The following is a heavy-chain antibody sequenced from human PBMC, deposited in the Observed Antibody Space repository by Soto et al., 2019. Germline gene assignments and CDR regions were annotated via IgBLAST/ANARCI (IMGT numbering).Heavy chain of an antibody. CDR3: AKEHRDYSITWPFDY. CDR2: ITGSGDRT. V-gene: IGHV3-23*01. CDR1: GFTFSSYA. J-gene: IGHJ4*02. Sequence: EVQLLESGGGLVQPGGSLRLSCVASGFTFSSYAMNWVRQAPGKGLEWVAAITGSGDRTYYADSVRGRFTISRDNSKNTLLLQMNSLRAEDTAVYFCAKEHRDYSITWPFDYWGQGTLVTVSS. D-gene: IGHD6-13*01.